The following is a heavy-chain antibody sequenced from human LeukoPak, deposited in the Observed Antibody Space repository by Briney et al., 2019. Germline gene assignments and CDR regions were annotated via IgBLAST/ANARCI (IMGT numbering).Heavy chain of an antibody. Sequence: SETLSLTCAVSGDSINTNHWWSWVRKPPGTGLEWIGEVYHSGSTNYNPSLKSRVTISVDKSKNLFSLKLSSVTAADTAVYYCARVGRTLLIDYWGQGTLVTVSS. D-gene: IGHD2-8*01. CDR2: VYHSGST. CDR3: ARVGRTLLIDY. CDR1: GDSINTNHW. V-gene: IGHV4-4*02. J-gene: IGHJ4*02.